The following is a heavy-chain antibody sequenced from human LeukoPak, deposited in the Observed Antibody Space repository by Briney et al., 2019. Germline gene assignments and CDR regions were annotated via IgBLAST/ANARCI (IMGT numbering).Heavy chain of an antibody. CDR3: ATHINWNYAGILDY. Sequence: ASVKVSCKAYGYTFTGYYMHWLRQAPGQGLEWMGRINPNSGDTEFAQKFQGRVTMSRDTSLSTAYMELSRLTSDDTAVYFCATHINWNYAGILDYWGQGALVTVSS. CDR2: INPNSGDT. J-gene: IGHJ4*02. CDR1: GYTFTGYY. D-gene: IGHD1-7*01. V-gene: IGHV1-2*06.